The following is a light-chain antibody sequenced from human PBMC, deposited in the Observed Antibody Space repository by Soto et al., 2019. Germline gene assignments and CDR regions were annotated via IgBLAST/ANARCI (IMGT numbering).Light chain of an antibody. J-gene: IGLJ7*01. CDR2: EVS. V-gene: IGLV2-14*01. CDR3: SSYTTSSTVV. Sequence: QSALTQPASVSGSPGQSITISCTGTSSDVGGYNYVSWYQQHPGKAPKLMVFEVSNRPSGVSNRFSGSKSGNTASLTISGLQAEDEADYYCSSYTTSSTVVFGVGTQLTVL. CDR1: SSDVGGYNY.